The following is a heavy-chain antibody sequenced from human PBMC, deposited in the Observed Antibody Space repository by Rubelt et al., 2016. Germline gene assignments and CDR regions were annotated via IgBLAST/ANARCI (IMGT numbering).Heavy chain of an antibody. CDR2: IYYSGGT. V-gene: IGHV4-61*01. D-gene: IGHD5-12*01. CDR3: ARVGYSGYDPHY. CDR1: GGSVSSGSYY. J-gene: IGHJ4*02. Sequence: QVQLQESGPGLVKPSETLSLTCTVSGGSVSSGSYYWSWIRQPPGKGLEWIGSIYYSGGTYYNPSLKSRVTISVDTSKNQFSLKLSSVTAADTAVYYCARVGYSGYDPHYWGQGTLVTVSS.